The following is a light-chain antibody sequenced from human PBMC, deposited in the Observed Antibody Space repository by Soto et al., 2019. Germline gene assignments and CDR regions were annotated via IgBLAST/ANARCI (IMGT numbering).Light chain of an antibody. Sequence: QSALTQPASVSGSPGQSITISCTGTSSDVGGYKYVSWYQQHPGKAPKLMIYEVSNRPSGVSNRFSGSESGNTASLTISGLQAEDEADYYCSSYTRSTTPVYVFGTGTKVTVL. J-gene: IGLJ1*01. CDR1: SSDVGGYKY. CDR3: SSYTRSTTPVYV. V-gene: IGLV2-14*01. CDR2: EVS.